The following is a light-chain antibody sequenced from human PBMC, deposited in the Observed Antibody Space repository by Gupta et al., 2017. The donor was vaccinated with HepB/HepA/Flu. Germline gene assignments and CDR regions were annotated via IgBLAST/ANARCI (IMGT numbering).Light chain of an antibody. V-gene: IGKV1-5*03. CDR3: QQYHSPLCT. J-gene: IGKJ2*02. CDR2: KAS. CDR1: QSINNW. Sequence: MTQPPSTLSASVGDRVTITCRASQSINNWLAWYQQKPGQAPKLLIYKASTLESGVPSRFSGSGCGTEFTLTISSRQPDDFAIYYCQQYHSPLCTVGQGTKLEIK.